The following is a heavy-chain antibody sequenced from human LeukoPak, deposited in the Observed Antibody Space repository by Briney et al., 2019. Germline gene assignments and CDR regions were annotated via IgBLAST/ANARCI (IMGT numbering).Heavy chain of an antibody. Sequence: GSLRFSCAASGFTISSNYMSWIRQPPGKGLEWIGSIYYSGSTYYNPSLKSRVTISVDTSKNQFSLKLSSVTAADTAVYYCGYSYALHEAGMDVWGQGTTVTVSS. V-gene: IGHV4-39*07. CDR1: GFTISSNY. CDR3: GYSYALHEAGMDV. CDR2: IYYSGST. D-gene: IGHD5-18*01. J-gene: IGHJ6*02.